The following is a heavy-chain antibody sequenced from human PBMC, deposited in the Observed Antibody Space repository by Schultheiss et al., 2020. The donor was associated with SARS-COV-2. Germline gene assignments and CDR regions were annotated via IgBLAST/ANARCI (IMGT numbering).Heavy chain of an antibody. J-gene: IGHJ6*03. Sequence: SETLSLTCTVSGGSISSSSYYWSWIRQPAGKGLEWIGEINHSGSTNYNPSLKSRVTISVDTSKNQFSLKLSSVTAADTAVYYCARETMVQGVLYYYYYYYMDVWGKGTTVTVSS. CDR2: INHSGST. V-gene: IGHV4-61*10. CDR1: GGSISSSSYY. D-gene: IGHD3-10*01. CDR3: ARETMVQGVLYYYYYYYMDV.